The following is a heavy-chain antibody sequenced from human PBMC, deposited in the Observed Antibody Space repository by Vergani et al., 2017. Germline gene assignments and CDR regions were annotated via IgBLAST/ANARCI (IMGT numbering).Heavy chain of an antibody. D-gene: IGHD6-19*01. CDR1: GGSISSGSYY. CDR3: ARGKTGYSGGWEDFDY. V-gene: IGHV4-61*02. J-gene: IGHJ4*02. CDR2: IYTSGST. Sequence: QVQLQESGPGLVKPSQTLSLTCTVSGGSISSGSYYWSWIRQPAGKGLEWIGRIYTSGSTNYNPSLKSRVTISVDTSKNQFSLKLSSVTAADTAVYYCARGKTGYSGGWEDFDYWGQGTLVTVSA.